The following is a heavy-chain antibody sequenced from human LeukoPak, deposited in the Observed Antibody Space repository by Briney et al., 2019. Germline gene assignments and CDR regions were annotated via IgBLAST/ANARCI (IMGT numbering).Heavy chain of an antibody. CDR2: IYYSGST. CDR1: GNSISSYY. CDR3: ARHWLGSGSGVTYPFDS. J-gene: IGHJ4*02. D-gene: IGHD3-10*01. Sequence: SETLSLTCTVSGNSISSYYWSWIRQPPGKGLEWIGYIYYSGSTDYNPSLKSRVTISIDTSKSQFSLKLHSVTAADTAVYYCARHWLGSGSGVTYPFDSWGQGTLVTVSS. V-gene: IGHV4-59*08.